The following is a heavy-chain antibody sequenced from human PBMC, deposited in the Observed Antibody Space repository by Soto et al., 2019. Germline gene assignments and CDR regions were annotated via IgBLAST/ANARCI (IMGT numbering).Heavy chain of an antibody. CDR2: IKQDGSEK. V-gene: IGHV3-7*01. CDR3: ARVTNWSGYYYYYYYMDV. CDR1: GFTFSSYW. J-gene: IGHJ6*03. D-gene: IGHD1-20*01. Sequence: EVQLVESGGGLVQPGGSLRLSCAASGFTFSSYWMSWVRQAPGKGLEWVANIKQDGSEKYYVDSVKGRFTISRDNAQHSLYLQMNSLRAEDTAVYYCARVTNWSGYYYYYYYMDVWGKGTTVTVSS.